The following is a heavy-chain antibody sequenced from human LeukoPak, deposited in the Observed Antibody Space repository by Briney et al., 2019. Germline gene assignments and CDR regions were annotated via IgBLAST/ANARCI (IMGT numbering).Heavy chain of an antibody. CDR1: GYTFTSYY. J-gene: IGHJ6*03. CDR2: INPSGGST. Sequence: GASVKVSCKASGYTFTSYYMHWVRQAPGQGLEWMGIINPSGGSTSQAQKFQGRVTMTRDMSTSTVYMELSSLRSEDTAVYYCARQNFYRYCRSTSCYRPYYYNYMDVWGKGTTVTISS. CDR3: ARQNFYRYCRSTSCYRPYYYNYMDV. V-gene: IGHV1-46*01. D-gene: IGHD2-2*01.